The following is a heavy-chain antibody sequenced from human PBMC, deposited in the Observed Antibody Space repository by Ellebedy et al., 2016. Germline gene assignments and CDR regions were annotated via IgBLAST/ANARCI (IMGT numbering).Heavy chain of an antibody. J-gene: IGHJ4*02. Sequence: ASVKVSXXASGYTFTSYGISWVRQAPGQGLEWMGWISAYNGNTNYAQKLQGRVTMTTDTSTSTAYMELRSLRSDDTAVYYCAREGGGYDPAAFDYWGQGTLVTVSS. D-gene: IGHD5-12*01. CDR1: GYTFTSYG. CDR3: AREGGGYDPAAFDY. CDR2: ISAYNGNT. V-gene: IGHV1-18*01.